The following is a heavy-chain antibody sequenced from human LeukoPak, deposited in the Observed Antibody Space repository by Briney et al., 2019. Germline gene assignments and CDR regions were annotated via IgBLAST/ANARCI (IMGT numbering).Heavy chain of an antibody. V-gene: IGHV3-48*02. CDR2: ISRGSSIM. Sequence: PGGPLRLSCVASGFTFGSYSMNWVRQAPGKALEGVSYISRGSSIMYYADSVKGRSSISRDNAKNSLFLRMDSLRDDDTAVYYCARDGGSHGAYPPRWGQGTVVTAS. D-gene: IGHD4-17*01. CDR1: GFTFGSYS. CDR3: ARDGGSHGAYPPR. J-gene: IGHJ4*02.